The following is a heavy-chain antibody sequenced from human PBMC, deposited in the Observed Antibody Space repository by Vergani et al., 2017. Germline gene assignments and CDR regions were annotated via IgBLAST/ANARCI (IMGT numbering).Heavy chain of an antibody. CDR3: ARDPDDIVVVPAAPRGTYFDY. CDR2: IWYDGSNK. J-gene: IGHJ4*02. D-gene: IGHD2-2*01. Sequence: QVQLVESGGGVVQPGRSLRLSCAASGFTFSSYGIHWVRQAPGKGLEWVAVIWYDGSNKYYADSVKGRFTISRDNSKNTLYLQMNSLRAEDTAVYYCARDPDDIVVVPAAPRGTYFDYWGQGTLVTVSS. CDR1: GFTFSSYG. V-gene: IGHV3-33*01.